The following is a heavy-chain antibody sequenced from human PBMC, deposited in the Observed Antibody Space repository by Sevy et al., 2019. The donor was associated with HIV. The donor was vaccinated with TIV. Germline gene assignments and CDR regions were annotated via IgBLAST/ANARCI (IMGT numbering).Heavy chain of an antibody. V-gene: IGHV3-23*01. Sequence: GGSLRLSCVASGFTFNKYSMSCVRQAPGKGLERVSTLSFGCGQINYADSVKGRFTISRDDSKNTLYLQMNRLRAEDTAVYYCAREGCTRPHDFWGQGTLVTVSS. CDR1: GFTFNKYS. CDR3: AREGCTRPHDF. D-gene: IGHD2-8*01. CDR2: LSFGCGQI. J-gene: IGHJ4*02.